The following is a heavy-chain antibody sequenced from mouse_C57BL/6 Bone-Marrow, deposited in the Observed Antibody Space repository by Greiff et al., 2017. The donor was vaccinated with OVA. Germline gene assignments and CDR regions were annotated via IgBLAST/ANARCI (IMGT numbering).Heavy chain of an antibody. D-gene: IGHD1-1*01. Sequence: EVQLQQSGAELVKPGASVKLSCTASGFNIKDYYMHWVKQRTEQGLEWIGRIDPEDGETNYAPKLQGKATITADTSSNTAYLQLSSLTSEDTAVYYCARYTRTDDGSSYWYFDVWGTGTTVTVSS. CDR1: GFNIKDYY. J-gene: IGHJ1*03. V-gene: IGHV14-2*01. CDR3: ARYTRTDDGSSYWYFDV. CDR2: IDPEDGET.